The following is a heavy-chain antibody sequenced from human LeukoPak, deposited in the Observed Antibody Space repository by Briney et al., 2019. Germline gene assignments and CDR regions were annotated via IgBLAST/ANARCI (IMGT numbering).Heavy chain of an antibody. V-gene: IGHV3-23*01. D-gene: IGHD2-2*01. Sequence: PGGSLRLSCAASGFTFSSYAMSWFRQAPGKGLEWVSAISGSGGSTYYADSVKGRFTISRDNSKNTLYLQMNSLRAEDTAVYYCAKTGCSSTSCYYWGQGTLVTVSS. CDR2: ISGSGGST. CDR1: GFTFSSYA. J-gene: IGHJ4*02. CDR3: AKTGCSSTSCYY.